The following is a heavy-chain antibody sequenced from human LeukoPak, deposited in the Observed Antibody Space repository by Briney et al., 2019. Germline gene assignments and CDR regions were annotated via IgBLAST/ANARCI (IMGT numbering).Heavy chain of an antibody. CDR2: IIPILGIA. D-gene: IGHD2-8*01. V-gene: IGHV1-69*04. Sequence: ASVKVSCKASGYTFTSYGISWVRQAPGQGLEWMGRIIPILGIANYAQKFQGRVTITADKSTSTAYMELSSLRSEDTAVYYCARSQDYCTNGVCYADYWGQGTLVTVSS. CDR1: GYTFTSYG. J-gene: IGHJ4*02. CDR3: ARSQDYCTNGVCYADY.